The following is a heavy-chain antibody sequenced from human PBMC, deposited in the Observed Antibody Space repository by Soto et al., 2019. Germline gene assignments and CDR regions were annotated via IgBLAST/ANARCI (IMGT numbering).Heavy chain of an antibody. J-gene: IGHJ3*02. CDR1: GFTFSSYW. CDR2: IKQDGSEK. D-gene: IGHD4-17*01. V-gene: IGHV3-7*01. CDR3: ARVYGDSGGEAFDI. Sequence: GGSLRLSCAASGFTFSSYWMSWVRQAPGKGLEWVANIKQDGSEKYYVDSVKGRFTISRDNAKNSLYLQMNSLRAEDTAVYYCARVYGDSGGEAFDIWGQGTMVTVSS.